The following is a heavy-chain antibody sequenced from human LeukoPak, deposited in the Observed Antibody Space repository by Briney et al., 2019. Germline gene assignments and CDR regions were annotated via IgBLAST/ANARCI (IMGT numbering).Heavy chain of an antibody. CDR2: ISGSGGST. J-gene: IGHJ4*02. CDR3: AKLTQRRFGNHVDY. CDR1: GFTFSSYA. V-gene: IGHV3-23*01. D-gene: IGHD3-10*01. Sequence: GGSLRLSCAASGFTFSSYAMSWVRQAPGKGLEWVSAISGSGGSTYYADSVKGRFTISRDNSKNTLYLQMNSLRAEDTAVYYCAKLTQRRFGNHVDYWGQGTLVTVSS.